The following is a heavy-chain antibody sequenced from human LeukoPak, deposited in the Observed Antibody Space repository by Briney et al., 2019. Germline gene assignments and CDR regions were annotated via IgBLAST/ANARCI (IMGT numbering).Heavy chain of an antibody. CDR2: INPNSGDT. CDR1: GYSFTGYY. V-gene: IGHV1-2*02. Sequence: ASVKVSCKASGYSFTGYYMHWVRQAPGQGLEWMGWINPNSGDTKYAQKFQGRVTMTRDTSISTAYMELTRLRSDDTAVYYCARRRELLGYCSGGSCYYLDYWGQGTLVTVSS. J-gene: IGHJ4*02. D-gene: IGHD2-15*01. CDR3: ARRRELLGYCSGGSCYYLDY.